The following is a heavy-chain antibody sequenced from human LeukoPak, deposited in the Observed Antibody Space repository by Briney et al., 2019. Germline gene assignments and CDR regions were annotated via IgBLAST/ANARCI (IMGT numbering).Heavy chain of an antibody. CDR1: GFTFSSYW. J-gene: IGHJ4*02. V-gene: IGHV3-7*01. CDR2: IKQDGSEK. D-gene: IGHD6-13*01. CDR3: ARLDSSSWYSYAY. Sequence: GGSLRLSCAASGFTFSSYWMSWVRQAPGKGLEWVANIKQDGSEKYYVDSVKGRFTISRDNAKNSLYLQMNSLRAEDTAVYYCARLDSSSWYSYAYWGQGTLVTVSS.